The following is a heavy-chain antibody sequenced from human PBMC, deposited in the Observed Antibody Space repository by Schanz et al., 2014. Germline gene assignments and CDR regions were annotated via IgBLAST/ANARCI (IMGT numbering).Heavy chain of an antibody. CDR2: INPNSGAT. D-gene: IGHD6-19*01. J-gene: IGHJ4*02. CDR1: GYSFTDYF. CDR3: ARESRIAVPGNGDY. Sequence: QVQLVQSGAEVKKPGASVKVSCKASGYSFTDYFLHWVRQAPGQGLEWMGRINPNSGATNYAQNFQGRVTMTRDTSITTAYMELSSLRSDDTAVYYCARESRIAVPGNGDYGGQGTLVTVSS. V-gene: IGHV1-2*06.